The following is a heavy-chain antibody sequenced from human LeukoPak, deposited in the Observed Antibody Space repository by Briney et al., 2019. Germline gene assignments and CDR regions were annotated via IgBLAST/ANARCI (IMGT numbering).Heavy chain of an antibody. CDR2: IYSDGGT. Sequence: GGSLRLSCAASGFTASAKYMGWVRQGPGEGLDWISSIYSDGGTNYADSVKGRFTISRDNSKNTLYLQMNSLRPEDTAVYYCARDGGFGGPGGDNWFDSWGQGALVTVSS. CDR1: GFTASAKY. V-gene: IGHV3-66*02. J-gene: IGHJ5*01. D-gene: IGHD3-16*01. CDR3: ARDGGFGGPGGDNWFDS.